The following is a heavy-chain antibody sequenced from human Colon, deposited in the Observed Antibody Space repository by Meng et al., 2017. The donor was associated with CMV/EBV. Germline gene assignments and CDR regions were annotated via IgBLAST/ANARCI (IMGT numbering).Heavy chain of an antibody. V-gene: IGHV4-34*01. CDR3: AGQRKEHCRGTGCPLDF. CDR2: INHSGST. Sequence: SETLSLTCAVYGGSFSGYYWSWIRQPPGKGLEWIGEINHSGSTNYNPSLKSRVTISVDTSKNQFSLKLSSVTAADTAVYYCAGQRKEHCRGTGCPLDFWGQGTLVTVSS. D-gene: IGHD2-2*01. CDR1: GGSFSGYY. J-gene: IGHJ4*02.